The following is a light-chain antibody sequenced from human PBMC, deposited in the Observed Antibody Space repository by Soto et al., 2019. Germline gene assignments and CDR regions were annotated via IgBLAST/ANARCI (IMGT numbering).Light chain of an antibody. Sequence: DIEITQSPSTLSAPVGDRVTITCRASQSISRWLAWYAQKPGKAPKILIYKASTLKSGVPSRFIGSGAGTECTRPISSLQPDDVATYYCQHYNSYSEAFGQGTKVDIK. V-gene: IGKV1-5*03. J-gene: IGKJ1*01. CDR3: QHYNSYSEA. CDR1: QSISRW. CDR2: KAS.